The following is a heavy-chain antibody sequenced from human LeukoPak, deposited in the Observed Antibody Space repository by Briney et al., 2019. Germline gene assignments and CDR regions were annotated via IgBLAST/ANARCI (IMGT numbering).Heavy chain of an antibody. CDR1: GYSISNGYY. V-gene: IGHV4-38-2*02. J-gene: IGHJ4*02. Sequence: PSETLSLTCTVSGYSISNGYYWGWIRQPPGKGLEWIGSIYHSGSTYYNPSLKSRVTISVDTSKNQFSLKLSSVTAADTAVYYCASAPPKKVTDIFDYWGQGTLVTVSS. CDR3: ASAPPKKVTDIFDY. CDR2: IYHSGST. D-gene: IGHD2-15*01.